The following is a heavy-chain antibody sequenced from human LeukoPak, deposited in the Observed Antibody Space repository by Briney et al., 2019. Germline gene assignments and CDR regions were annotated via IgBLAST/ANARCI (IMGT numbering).Heavy chain of an antibody. D-gene: IGHD5-24*01. Sequence: SETLSLTCTLSGGSISISSYYWGWLRQPPGKGLEWIGSIYYSGSTYYNPSLKSRVTISVDTSKTQFSLKLSSVTAADTAVYYFARLNRDGYNLNAFDIGGEGTMVTVSS. CDR3: ARLNRDGYNLNAFDI. CDR2: IYYSGST. V-gene: IGHV4-39*01. J-gene: IGHJ3*02. CDR1: GGSISISSYY.